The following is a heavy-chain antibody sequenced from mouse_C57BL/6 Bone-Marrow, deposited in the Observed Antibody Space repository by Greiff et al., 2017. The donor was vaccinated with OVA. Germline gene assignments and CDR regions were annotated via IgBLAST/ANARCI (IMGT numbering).Heavy chain of an antibody. Sequence: VQLQQSGAELVRPGASVKLSCKASGYTFTDYSINWVKQRPGQGLEWIARIYPGSGNTYYNEKFKGKATLTAEKSSSTAYMQLSSLTSEDSAVYFCARGYYVPRGFAYWGQGTLVTVSA. V-gene: IGHV1-76*01. CDR2: IYPGSGNT. CDR1: GYTFTDYS. CDR3: ARGYYVPRGFAY. J-gene: IGHJ3*01. D-gene: IGHD1-1*01.